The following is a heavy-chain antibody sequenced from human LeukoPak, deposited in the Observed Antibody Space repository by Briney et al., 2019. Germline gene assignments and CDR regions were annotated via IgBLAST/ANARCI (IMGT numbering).Heavy chain of an antibody. J-gene: IGHJ4*02. V-gene: IGHV4-59*08. D-gene: IGHD6-19*01. Sequence: SETLSLTCTVSGGSISSYYWSWIRQPPGKGLEWIGYIYYSGSTNYNPSLKCRVTISVDTSKNQFSLKLSSVTAADTAVYYCARHGDSSGWGPEHPRFDYWGQGTLVTVSS. CDR2: IYYSGST. CDR1: GGSISSYY. CDR3: ARHGDSSGWGPEHPRFDY.